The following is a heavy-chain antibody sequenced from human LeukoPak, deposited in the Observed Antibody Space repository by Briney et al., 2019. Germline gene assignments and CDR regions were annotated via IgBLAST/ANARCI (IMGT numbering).Heavy chain of an antibody. D-gene: IGHD5-24*01. Sequence: GGSLRLSCAASGFTFSSYSMNWVRQAPGKGLEWVSSISSSSSYIYYADSVKGRFTISRDNAKNSLYLQMNSLRAEDTAVYYCARDLMATIDSFDIWGQGTMVTVSS. V-gene: IGHV3-21*01. J-gene: IGHJ3*02. CDR3: ARDLMATIDSFDI. CDR2: ISSSSSYI. CDR1: GFTFSSYS.